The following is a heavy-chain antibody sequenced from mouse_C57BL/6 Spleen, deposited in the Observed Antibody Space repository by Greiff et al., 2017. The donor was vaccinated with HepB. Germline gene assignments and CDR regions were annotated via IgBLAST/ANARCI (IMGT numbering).Heavy chain of an antibody. Sequence: EVQLQQSGPVLVKPGASVKMSCKASGYTFTDYYMNWVKQSHGKSLEWIGDINPYNGGTSYNQKFKGKATLTVDKSSSTAYMELNSLTSEDSAVYYCARSGSYYAMDYWGQGTSVTVSS. CDR1: GYTFTDYY. D-gene: IGHD3-1*01. J-gene: IGHJ4*01. V-gene: IGHV1-19*01. CDR3: ARSGSYYAMDY. CDR2: INPYNGGT.